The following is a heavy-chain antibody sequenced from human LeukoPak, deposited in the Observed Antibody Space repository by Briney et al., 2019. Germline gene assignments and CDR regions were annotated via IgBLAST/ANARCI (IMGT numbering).Heavy chain of an antibody. CDR2: IRTKTNGGTT. V-gene: IGHV3-15*01. CDR3: TLADYYGSGSYYHD. CDR1: GFTFSNAW. Sequence: GGSLRLSCTASGFTFSNAWMSWVRQTPGKGLEWVGRIRTKTNGGTTDYAAPVKGRFTISRDDSKNTLYLQMNSLKTEDTALYYCTLADYYGSGSYYHDWGQGTLVTVSS. D-gene: IGHD3-10*01. J-gene: IGHJ4*02.